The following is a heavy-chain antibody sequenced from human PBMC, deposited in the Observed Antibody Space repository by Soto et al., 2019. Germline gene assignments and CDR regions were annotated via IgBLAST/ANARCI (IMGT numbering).Heavy chain of an antibody. D-gene: IGHD1-20*01. Sequence: GGSLRLSCTASGFTVGDYAMSGVRHAPGKGLEWVGFIRSKAYGGTTEYAASVKGRFTISRDDSKSIAYLQMNSLKTEDTAVYYCTRSNITGTTWGFYYYYYYGMDVWGQGTTVTVSS. V-gene: IGHV3-49*04. CDR2: IRSKAYGGTT. CDR1: GFTVGDYA. J-gene: IGHJ6*02. CDR3: TRSNITGTTWGFYYYYYYGMDV.